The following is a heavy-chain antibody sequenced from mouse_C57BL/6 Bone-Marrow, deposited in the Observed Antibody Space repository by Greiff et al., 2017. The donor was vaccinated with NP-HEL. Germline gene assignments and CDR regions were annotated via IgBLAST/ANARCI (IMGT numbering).Heavy chain of an antibody. Sequence: VPLLPPGAELVPPGASVKMSCTASGYTFTSYWITWVKPRPGQGLEWIGDIYPGSGSTNYNAKFKSKATLTVDTSSSTAYMQLSSLTSEDSAVYYCAGIYYGSDYWGQGTTLTVSS. J-gene: IGHJ2*01. D-gene: IGHD1-1*01. V-gene: IGHV1-55*01. CDR2: IYPGSGST. CDR3: AGIYYGSDY. CDR1: GYTFTSYW.